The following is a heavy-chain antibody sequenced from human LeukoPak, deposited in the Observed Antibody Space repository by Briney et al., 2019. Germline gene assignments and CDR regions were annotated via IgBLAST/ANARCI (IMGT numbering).Heavy chain of an antibody. J-gene: IGHJ3*02. CDR1: AGSLSNYY. Sequence: SETLSLTCSVSAGSLSNYYWTWIRQPAGKGLECIGRIYTSGGTTYNPSLKSRVTMSIDTSKNQFSLRLSSVTAADTAVYYCARTDQHGSSWSKVFDIWGQGTMVTVSS. D-gene: IGHD6-13*01. CDR3: ARTDQHGSSWSKVFDI. V-gene: IGHV4-4*07. CDR2: IYTSGGT.